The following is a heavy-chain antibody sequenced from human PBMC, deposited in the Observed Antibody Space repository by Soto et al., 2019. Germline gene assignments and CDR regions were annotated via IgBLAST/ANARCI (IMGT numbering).Heavy chain of an antibody. CDR3: ERHRPESSYDNVCGRPFGP. J-gene: IGHJ5*02. Sequence: ETLSLACPVSGASISGRSAYGGWIRQPPGKGLEWIGSIFYNGNTYYNPSLKSRVTISVDTSKNQFSLKLNYVTAADTAVYYCERHRPESSYDNVCGRPFGPWGQGTLVTVSS. CDR1: GASISGRSAY. D-gene: IGHD3-16*01. CDR2: IFYNGNT. V-gene: IGHV4-39*01.